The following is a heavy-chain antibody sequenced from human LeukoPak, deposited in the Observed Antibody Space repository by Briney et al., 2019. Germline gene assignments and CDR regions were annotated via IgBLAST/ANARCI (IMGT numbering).Heavy chain of an antibody. CDR3: AKPLFKYSSSWYGDY. CDR2: INAGNGNT. CDR1: GYTFTSYA. Sequence: ASVKVSCKASGYTFTSYAMHWVRQAPGQRLEWMGCINAGNGNTKYSQKFQGRVTITRDTSASTAYMELSSLRSEDTAVYYCAKPLFKYSSSWYGDYWGQGTLVTASS. V-gene: IGHV1-3*01. D-gene: IGHD6-13*01. J-gene: IGHJ4*02.